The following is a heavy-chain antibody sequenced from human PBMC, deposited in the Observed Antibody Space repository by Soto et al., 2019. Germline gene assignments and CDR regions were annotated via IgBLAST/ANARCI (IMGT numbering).Heavy chain of an antibody. CDR3: ARTYCSTTSCSDYFDS. D-gene: IGHD2-2*01. J-gene: IGHJ4*02. CDR1: GFTFTVYH. CDR2: INPNSGGT. V-gene: IGHV1-2*02. Sequence: SVKVSCKTSGFTFTVYHMDWVRQAPGQGLEWMGWINPNSGGTNYAQKFQGRVTMTRDTSISTAYMELSRLTSDDTAVYYCARTYCSTTSCSDYFDSWGQGTMVTVSS.